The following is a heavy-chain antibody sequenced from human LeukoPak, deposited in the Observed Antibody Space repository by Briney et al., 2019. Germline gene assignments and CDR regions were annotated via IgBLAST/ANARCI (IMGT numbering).Heavy chain of an antibody. V-gene: IGHV4-39*07. Sequence: SETLSLTCTVSGGSISSSSYYWGWIRHPPGKGLEWIGSIYYSGSTYYNPSLKSRVTISVDTSKNQFSLKLSSVTAADTAVYYCARVRRDSSTAAWGQGTLVTVSS. CDR1: GGSISSSSYY. CDR2: IYYSGST. D-gene: IGHD6-13*01. CDR3: ARVRRDSSTAA. J-gene: IGHJ5*02.